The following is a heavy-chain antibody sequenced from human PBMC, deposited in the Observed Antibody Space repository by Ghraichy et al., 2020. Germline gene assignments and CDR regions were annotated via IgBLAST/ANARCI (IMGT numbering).Heavy chain of an antibody. CDR1: GGSISSGGYY. Sequence: LSLTCTVSGGSISSGGYYWSWIRQHPGKGLEWIGYIYYSGSTYYNPSLKSRVTISVDTSKNQFSLKLSSVTAADTAVYYCARDSYCSGGSCYGGGFDYWGQGTLVTVSS. V-gene: IGHV4-31*03. J-gene: IGHJ4*02. CDR3: ARDSYCSGGSCYGGGFDY. D-gene: IGHD2-15*01. CDR2: IYYSGST.